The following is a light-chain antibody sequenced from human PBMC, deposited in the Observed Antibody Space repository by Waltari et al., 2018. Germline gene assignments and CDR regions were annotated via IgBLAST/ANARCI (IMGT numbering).Light chain of an antibody. CDR1: QNINTY. Sequence: DIQMTQSPSTLSASVGDRVTITRRASQNINTYLAWYQHKPGKAPKLLIYGGSTLESGVPLRFSGSGSGTEFTLTISSLQAEDFATYYCQQVNSFPATFGGGTTVEIK. V-gene: IGKV1-5*01. CDR3: QQVNSFPAT. CDR2: GGS. J-gene: IGKJ4*01.